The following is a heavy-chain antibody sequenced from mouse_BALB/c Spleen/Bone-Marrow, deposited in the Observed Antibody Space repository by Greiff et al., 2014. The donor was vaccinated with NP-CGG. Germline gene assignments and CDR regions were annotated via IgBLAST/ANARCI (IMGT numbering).Heavy chain of an antibody. CDR2: ISSGGSYT. J-gene: IGHJ4*01. CDR3: ARDHYGYYTMDY. D-gene: IGHD1-2*01. V-gene: IGHV5-9-4*01. CDR1: GFTFSSYA. Sequence: DVQLVESGGGLVKPGGSLKLSCAASGFTFSSYAMSWVRQSPEKRLEWVAEISSGGSYTYYPDTVTGRFTISRDNAKNTLYLEXXXXXXEDTAMYYCARDHYGYYTMDYWGQGTSVTVSS.